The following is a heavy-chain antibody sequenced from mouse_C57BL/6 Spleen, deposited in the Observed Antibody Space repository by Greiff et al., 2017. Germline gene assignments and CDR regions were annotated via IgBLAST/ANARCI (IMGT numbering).Heavy chain of an antibody. CDR3: ARSFITTVVATRYFDY. Sequence: QVQLQQPGAELVKPGASVKLSCKASGYTFTSYWMHWVKQRPGRGLEWIGRIDPNSGGTKYNEKFKSKATLTVDKPSSTAYMQLSSLTSEDSAVYYCARSFITTVVATRYFDYWGQGTTLTVSS. CDR2: IDPNSGGT. D-gene: IGHD1-1*01. CDR1: GYTFTSYW. V-gene: IGHV1-72*01. J-gene: IGHJ2*01.